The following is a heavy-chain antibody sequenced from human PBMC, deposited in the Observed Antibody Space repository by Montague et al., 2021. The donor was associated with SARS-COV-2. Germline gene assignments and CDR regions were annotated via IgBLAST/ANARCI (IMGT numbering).Heavy chain of an antibody. CDR2: IYYSGST. Sequence: TLSLTCTVSGGSISSGGYYWSWIRQHPGKGLEWIGYIYYSGSTYYNPSLKSRVTISVDTSKNQFSLKLSSVTAADTAVYYCARSSAPSITIFGVSSTYCYFDLWGRGTLVTVSS. J-gene: IGHJ2*01. CDR3: ARSSAPSITIFGVSSTYCYFDL. CDR1: GGSISSGGYY. D-gene: IGHD3-3*01. V-gene: IGHV4-31*03.